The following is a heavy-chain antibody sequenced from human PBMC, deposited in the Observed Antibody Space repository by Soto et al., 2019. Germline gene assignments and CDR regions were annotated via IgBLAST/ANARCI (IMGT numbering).Heavy chain of an antibody. Sequence: GGSLRLSCAASGFTFSSYAMSWVHQAPGKGLEWVSAISGSGGSTYYADSVKGRFTISRDNSKNTLYLQMNSLRAEDTAVYYCAKDLNPITIFGVVIKFVYYFDYWGQGTLVTVSS. V-gene: IGHV3-23*01. CDR2: ISGSGGST. CDR3: AKDLNPITIFGVVIKFVYYFDY. J-gene: IGHJ4*02. D-gene: IGHD3-3*01. CDR1: GFTFSSYA.